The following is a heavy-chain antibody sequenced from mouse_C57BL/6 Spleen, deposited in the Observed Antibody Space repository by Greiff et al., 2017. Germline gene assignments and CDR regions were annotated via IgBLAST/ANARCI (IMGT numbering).Heavy chain of an antibody. CDR2: IYPGSGST. J-gene: IGHJ1*03. CDR1: GYTFTSYW. D-gene: IGHD2-5*01. V-gene: IGHV1-55*01. CDR3: AREGYYSNYGYFDV. Sequence: QVQLQQPGAELVKPGASVKMSCKASGYTFTSYWITWVKQRPGQGLEWIGDIYPGSGSTNYNEKFKSKATLTVDTSSSTAYMQLSSLTSEDSAVYYRAREGYYSNYGYFDVWGTGTTVTVSS.